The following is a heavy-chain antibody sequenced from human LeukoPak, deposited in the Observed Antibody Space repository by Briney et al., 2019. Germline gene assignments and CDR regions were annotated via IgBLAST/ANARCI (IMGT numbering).Heavy chain of an antibody. CDR1: GYTFTSYD. CDR2: MNPNSGNT. J-gene: IGHJ5*02. Sequence: ASVKVSCKASGYTFTSYDINWVRQVPGQGLEWMGWMNPNSGNTGYAQKLQGRVTITRNTSIITAYMELSSLRSEDTAVYYCAKNTYCSSTSCYFQPWGQGTLVTVSS. CDR3: AKNTYCSSTSCYFQP. D-gene: IGHD2-2*01. V-gene: IGHV1-8*03.